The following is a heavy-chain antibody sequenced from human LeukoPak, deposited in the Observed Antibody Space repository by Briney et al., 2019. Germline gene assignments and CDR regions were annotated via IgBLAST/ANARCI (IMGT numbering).Heavy chain of an antibody. CDR3: ASSGPGATGAFDI. CDR2: IYYSGST. CDR1: GGSISSSSYY. Sequence: SETLSLTCTVSGGSISSSSYYWGWIRQPPGKGLEWIGSIYYSGSTYYNPSLKSRVTISVDTSKNQFSLKLSSVTAADTAVYYCASSGPGATGAFDIWGQGTMVTVSS. J-gene: IGHJ3*02. D-gene: IGHD1-26*01. V-gene: IGHV4-39*07.